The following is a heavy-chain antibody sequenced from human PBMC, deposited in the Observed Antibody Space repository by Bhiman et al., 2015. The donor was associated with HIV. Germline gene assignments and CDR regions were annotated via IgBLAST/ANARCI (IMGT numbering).Heavy chain of an antibody. CDR3: AKDRSGGYDSGWYPRFDP. CDR2: ISGRGDNT. CDR1: GFTFSSYA. D-gene: IGHD6-19*01. Sequence: EVQLLESGGDLVQPGGSLRLSCGASGFTFSSYAMSWVRQAPGKGLEWVSSISGRGDNTYYADSVKGRFTISRDNSRNMMFLQMNSLRVEDTAVYYCAKDRSGGYDSGWYPRFDPWGQGTLVTVSS. V-gene: IGHV3-23*01. J-gene: IGHJ5*02.